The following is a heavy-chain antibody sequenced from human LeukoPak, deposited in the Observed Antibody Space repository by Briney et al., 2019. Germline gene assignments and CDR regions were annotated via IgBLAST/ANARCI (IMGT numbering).Heavy chain of an antibody. Sequence: PGGSLRLSCAASGFTFSNYGMTWVRQAPGKGLEWVSSVGGSGGTTYYADSVKGRFTISRDNSKNTLYLQMNSLRAEDTAVYYCARYGSGSCYKSWFDPWGQGTLVTVSS. CDR1: GFTFSNYG. CDR3: ARYGSGSCYKSWFDP. J-gene: IGHJ5*02. CDR2: VGGSGGTT. V-gene: IGHV3-23*01. D-gene: IGHD3-10*01.